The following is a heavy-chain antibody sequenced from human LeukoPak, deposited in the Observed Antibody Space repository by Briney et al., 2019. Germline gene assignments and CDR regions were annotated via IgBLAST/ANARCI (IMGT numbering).Heavy chain of an antibody. CDR1: GFTFSSYG. D-gene: IGHD3-10*01. Sequence: GGSLRLSCAASGFTFSSYGMSWVRQAPGKGLEWVSIISGSGGSTSYADSVKGRFTISRDISKNTLYLQMNSLRAEDTAVYYCAKNSFYYDSGSYFFDYWGQGTLVTVSS. CDR2: ISGSGGST. CDR3: AKNSFYYDSGSYFFDY. J-gene: IGHJ4*02. V-gene: IGHV3-23*01.